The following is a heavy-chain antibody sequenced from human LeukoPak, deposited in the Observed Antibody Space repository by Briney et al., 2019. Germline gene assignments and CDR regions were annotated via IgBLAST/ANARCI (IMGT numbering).Heavy chain of an antibody. CDR2: IHYSGNT. CDR3: GGPCLVGGIYYDR. J-gene: IGHJ4*02. CDR1: GGSISSGTYY. D-gene: IGHD3-10*01. Sequence: SETLSLTCTVSGGSISSGTYYWGWVRQHPGKGLEWIGYIHYSGNTYYNPSLKSRITISVDTSKNQFSLKLSSVTGADTAVYYWGGPCLVGGIYYDRGGREPLVTVP. V-gene: IGHV4-31*06.